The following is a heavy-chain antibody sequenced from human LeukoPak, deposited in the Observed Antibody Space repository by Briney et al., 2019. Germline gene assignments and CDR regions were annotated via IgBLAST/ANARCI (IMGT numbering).Heavy chain of an antibody. D-gene: IGHD3-22*01. CDR3: ARGFPHRRNYDSSGSYSYNFDY. Sequence: ASVKVSCKASGYTFTSYGISWVRQAPGQGLEWMGWISAYSGNAKYAQKLQGRITITTDTSTSTAYMEVRSLRSDDTAVYYCARGFPHRRNYDSSGSYSYNFDYWGQGTLVTVSS. V-gene: IGHV1-18*01. CDR1: GYTFTSYG. CDR2: ISAYSGNA. J-gene: IGHJ4*02.